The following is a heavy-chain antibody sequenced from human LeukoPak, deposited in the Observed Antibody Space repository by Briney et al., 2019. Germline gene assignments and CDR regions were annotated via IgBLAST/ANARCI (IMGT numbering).Heavy chain of an antibody. CDR3: ARDRAYYYDSSGYYYHVY. J-gene: IGHJ4*02. CDR1: GFTVSSNY. D-gene: IGHD3-22*01. Sequence: GGSLRLSCEASGFTVSSNYMSWVRQAPGKGLEWVSVIYSGGNTYYADSVKGRFTISRDNSKNTLYLQMNSLRAEDTAVYYCARDRAYYYDSSGYYYHVYWGQGTLVTVSS. CDR2: IYSGGNT. V-gene: IGHV3-53*01.